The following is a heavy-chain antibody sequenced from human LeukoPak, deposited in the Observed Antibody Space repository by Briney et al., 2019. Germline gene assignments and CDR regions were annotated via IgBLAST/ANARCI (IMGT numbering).Heavy chain of an antibody. CDR1: GYSISSGYY. J-gene: IGHJ4*02. CDR2: IYHGGST. Sequence: SETLSLTCAVSGYSISSGYYWGWIRQPPGKGLEWIGSIYHGGSTYYNPSLKRRVTISVDTSKNQFSLKLSSVTAADTAVYYCASNLWFGELLSDYWGQGTLVTVSS. D-gene: IGHD3-10*01. CDR3: ASNLWFGELLSDY. V-gene: IGHV4-38-2*01.